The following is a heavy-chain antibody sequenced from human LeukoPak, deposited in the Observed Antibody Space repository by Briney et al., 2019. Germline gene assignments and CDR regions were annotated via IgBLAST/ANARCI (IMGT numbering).Heavy chain of an antibody. D-gene: IGHD5-12*01. V-gene: IGHV3-48*03. J-gene: IGHJ4*02. Sequence: GGSLRLSCAASGFTFSSYEMNWVRQAPGKGLEWVSYISSSGSTIYYADSVKGRFTISRDNAKNSLYLQMNSLRAEDTAVYYCARAGGLEWLRRTRYFDYWGQGTLVTVSS. CDR2: ISSSGSTI. CDR1: GFTFSSYE. CDR3: ARAGGLEWLRRTRYFDY.